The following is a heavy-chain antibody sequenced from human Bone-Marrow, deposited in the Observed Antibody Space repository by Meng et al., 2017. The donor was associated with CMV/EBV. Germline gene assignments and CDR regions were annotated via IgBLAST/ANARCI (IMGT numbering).Heavy chain of an antibody. CDR1: GFTFSDYY. J-gene: IGHJ6*02. CDR3: ARDVRFSTPRYGLDV. V-gene: IGHV3-11*04. CDR2: ISRSGSTI. Sequence: SLKISCAASGFTFSDYYMSWIRQAPGKGLEWVSYISRSGSTIYYADSVKGRFTISRDNANNSLFLQMNSLRAEDTAVYYCARDVRFSTPRYGLDVWGQGTTVTVSS. D-gene: IGHD3-3*01.